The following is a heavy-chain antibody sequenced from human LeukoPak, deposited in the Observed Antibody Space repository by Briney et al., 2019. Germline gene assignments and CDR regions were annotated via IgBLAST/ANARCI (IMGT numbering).Heavy chain of an antibody. V-gene: IGHV3-11*06. CDR3: ARGDCGSTSCYGYYYYYGMDV. CDR2: ISSSSSYT. Sequence: GGSLRLSCAASGFTFSDYYMSWIRQAPGKGLEWVSYISSSSSYTNYADSVKGRFTISRDNAKNSLYLQMNSLRAEDTAVYYCARGDCGSTSCYGYYYYYGMDVWGQGTTVTVSS. J-gene: IGHJ6*02. CDR1: GFTFSDYY. D-gene: IGHD2-2*01.